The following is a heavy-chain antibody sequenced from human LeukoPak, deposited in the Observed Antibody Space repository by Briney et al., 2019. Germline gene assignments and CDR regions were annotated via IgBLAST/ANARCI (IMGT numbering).Heavy chain of an antibody. CDR2: ISGSGGST. Sequence: GGSLRLSCAASGFTFSSYAMSWVRQAPGKGLEWVSAISGSGGSTYYADSVKGRFTISRDNSKNTLYLQMNSLRAEDTAVYYCAKDPGYYGSGSYPYYFDYWGQGTLVTVSS. D-gene: IGHD3-10*01. J-gene: IGHJ4*02. V-gene: IGHV3-23*01. CDR3: AKDPGYYGSGSYPYYFDY. CDR1: GFTFSSYA.